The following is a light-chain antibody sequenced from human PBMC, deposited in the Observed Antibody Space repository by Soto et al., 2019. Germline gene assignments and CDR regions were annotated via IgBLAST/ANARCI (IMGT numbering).Light chain of an antibody. Sequence: EIVLTQSPATLSLFPGERATLSCRASQNVNSSLAWYQQRPGQAPRLVIYDASNRATGVPARFSGSGSGTDFTLTISSLEPEDFAVYYCQQRNNWLGGTFGQGTKVEIK. CDR2: DAS. V-gene: IGKV3-11*01. CDR3: QQRNNWLGGT. CDR1: QNVNSS. J-gene: IGKJ1*01.